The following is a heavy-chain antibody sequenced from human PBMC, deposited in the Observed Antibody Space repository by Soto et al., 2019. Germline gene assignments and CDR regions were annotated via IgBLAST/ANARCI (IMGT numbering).Heavy chain of an antibody. Sequence: ASVKVSFKASGYTFTGYYMHWVRQAPGQGLEWMGWINPNSGGTNYAQKFQGWVTMTRDTSISTAYMELSRLRSDDTAVYYCARDRSGSSSLSYYYYYGMDVWGQGTTVTVSS. J-gene: IGHJ6*02. CDR3: ARDRSGSSSLSYYYYYGMDV. CDR1: GYTFTGYY. D-gene: IGHD6-6*01. CDR2: INPNSGGT. V-gene: IGHV1-2*04.